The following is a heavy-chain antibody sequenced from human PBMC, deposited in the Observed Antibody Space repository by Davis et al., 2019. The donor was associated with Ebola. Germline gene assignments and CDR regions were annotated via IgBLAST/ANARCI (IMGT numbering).Heavy chain of an antibody. J-gene: IGHJ6*04. V-gene: IGHV3-30*18. D-gene: IGHD2-2*01. CDR2: LSYDGSDK. Sequence: GESLKISCAASGFTFSNYRMHWVRQAPGKGLEWVAVLSYDGSDKYYADSVKGRFTISRDNSKNTLYLQMNSLRAEDTAVYYGAKDPAPEVPAALYYYYYGVDVWGKGTTVTVSS. CDR1: GFTFSNYR. CDR3: AKDPAPEVPAALYYYYYGVDV.